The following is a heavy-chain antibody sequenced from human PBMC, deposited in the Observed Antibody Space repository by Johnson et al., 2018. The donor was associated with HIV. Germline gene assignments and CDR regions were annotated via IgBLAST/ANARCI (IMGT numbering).Heavy chain of an antibody. CDR2: ISWDGGST. CDR1: GFTFDDYA. Sequence: VQLVESGGVVVQPGGSLRPSCAASGFTFDDYAMHWVRQAPGKGLEWVSLISWDGGSTYSADDVKGRFTISRDNSKNALYLQVNSLRAEDTALYYCAKDMSGDPDAFDIGGQGAMVTVSS. D-gene: IGHD4-17*01. J-gene: IGHJ3*02. CDR3: AKDMSGDPDAFDI. V-gene: IGHV3-43D*03.